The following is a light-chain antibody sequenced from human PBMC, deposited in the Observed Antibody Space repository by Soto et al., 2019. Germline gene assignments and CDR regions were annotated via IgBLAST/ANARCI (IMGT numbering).Light chain of an antibody. J-gene: IGLJ3*02. Sequence: QSALTQPASVSGSPRQSITISCTGTSSDVGDGDFVSWYQQRPGNAPKLMIYNVSNRPSGVSNRFSGSKSGNTASLTISGLQAEDEADYYCCSYTRSYTGVFGGGTQLTVL. V-gene: IGLV2-14*01. CDR2: NVS. CDR3: CSYTRSYTGV. CDR1: SSDVGDGDF.